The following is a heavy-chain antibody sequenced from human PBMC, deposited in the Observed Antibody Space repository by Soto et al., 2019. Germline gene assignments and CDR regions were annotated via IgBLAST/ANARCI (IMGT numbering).Heavy chain of an antibody. D-gene: IGHD3-3*01. CDR1: GYSFTAYG. Sequence: ASVKVSCKTSGYSFTAYGISWVRQAPGQGLEWMGWISCYNGKTKYAEKVQGRVTMTTDTSTSTAYMEVRSLRSDDKAIYYCARDAPPPNLRFLGGHSYNNNGRDVRRQGPRVTVSS. J-gene: IGHJ6*02. V-gene: IGHV1-18*01. CDR2: ISCYNGKT. CDR3: ARDAPPPNLRFLGGHSYNNNGRDV.